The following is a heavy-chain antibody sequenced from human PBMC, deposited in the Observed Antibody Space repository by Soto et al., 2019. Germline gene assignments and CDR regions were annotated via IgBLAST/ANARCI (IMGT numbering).Heavy chain of an antibody. Sequence: DVSLRLSCAAAGFTFSSYSMNWVRQDQGKGLEWVSYIRSSRSNISYADSVKGRFTIYRDNDKNSLYLQMNSLRDEDTAVYYCARRTGVDYWGQGTLVTVSS. CDR1: GFTFSSYS. V-gene: IGHV3-48*02. CDR2: IRSSRSNI. D-gene: IGHD3-10*01. CDR3: ARRTGVDY. J-gene: IGHJ4*02.